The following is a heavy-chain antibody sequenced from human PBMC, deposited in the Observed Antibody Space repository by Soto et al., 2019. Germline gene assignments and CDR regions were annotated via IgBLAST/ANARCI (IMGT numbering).Heavy chain of an antibody. Sequence: QVQLVQSGAEVKKPGSSVKVSCKASGGTFSSYAISWVRQAPGQGLEWMGGIIPIFGTANYAQKFQGRVTITADESTSTAYMERSSLRSEDTAVYYCAREYCSCGSCYSGWFDPWGQGTLVTVSS. CDR2: IIPIFGTA. CDR3: AREYCSCGSCYSGWFDP. D-gene: IGHD2-15*01. V-gene: IGHV1-69*12. CDR1: GGTFSSYA. J-gene: IGHJ5*02.